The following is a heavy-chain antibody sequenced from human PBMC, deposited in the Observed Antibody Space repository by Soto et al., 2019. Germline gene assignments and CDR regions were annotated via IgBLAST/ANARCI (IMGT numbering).Heavy chain of an antibody. CDR2: INHIGST. D-gene: IGHD3-3*02. J-gene: IGHJ3*02. V-gene: IGHV4-34*01. CDR3: ARDLARRYTFDT. CDR1: FGSFSVYD. Sequence: ETLALTCAISFGSFSVYDWIWIRQSPWEGLEWIGEINHIGSTNYNPSLKSRVTISVDASKYQFSLKLSSVTAADTAVYYCARDLARRYTFDTWRPMTTVTGS.